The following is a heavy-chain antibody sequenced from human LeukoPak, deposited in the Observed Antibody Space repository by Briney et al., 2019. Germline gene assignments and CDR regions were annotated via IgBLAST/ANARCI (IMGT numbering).Heavy chain of an antibody. V-gene: IGHV4-39*07. CDR2: MYYSGST. J-gene: IGHJ4*02. CDR3: ARDRLGAGYSSSWEFDY. D-gene: IGHD6-6*01. Sequence: SETLSLTCTVSGGSISSGTHYWGWIRQPPVKGLQWIGSMYYSGSTYYNPSLKSRVTISVDTSKNQFSLKLSSVTAADTAVYYCARDRLGAGYSSSWEFDYWGQGTQVTVSS. CDR1: GGSISSGTHY.